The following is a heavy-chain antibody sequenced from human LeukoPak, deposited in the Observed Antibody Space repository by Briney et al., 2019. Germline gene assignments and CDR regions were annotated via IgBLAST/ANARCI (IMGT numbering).Heavy chain of an antibody. Sequence: AGGSLRLSCAASGFTFSDYSMSWVRQAPGKGLEWVANIKEDGSDKYYVDSVKGRFTISRDHARNSLYLQMNSLRVEDTAVYYCARRATRFDYWGQEPWSPSPQ. D-gene: IGHD5-24*01. CDR2: IKEDGSDK. CDR3: ARRATRFDY. V-gene: IGHV3-7*01. CDR1: GFTFSDYS. J-gene: IGHJ4*01.